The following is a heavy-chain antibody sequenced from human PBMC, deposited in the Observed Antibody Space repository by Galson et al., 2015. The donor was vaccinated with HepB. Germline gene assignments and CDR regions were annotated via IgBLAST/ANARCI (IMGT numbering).Heavy chain of an antibody. CDR3: ARVADSDYGDHAHFDY. CDR1: GFTFSDYY. Sequence: SLRLSCAASGFTFSDYYMRWTRQAPGKGLEWPSYISSNTIYANYADSVKGRFTISRDNVKNSMFLQMDSLRADDTAVYYCARVADSDYGDHAHFDYWGQGTLVTVSS. D-gene: IGHD4-17*01. V-gene: IGHV3-11*06. CDR2: ISSNTIYA. J-gene: IGHJ4*02.